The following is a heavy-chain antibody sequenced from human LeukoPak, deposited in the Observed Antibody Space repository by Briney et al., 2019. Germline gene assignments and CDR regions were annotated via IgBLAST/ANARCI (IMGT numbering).Heavy chain of an antibody. CDR2: IYPGDSDA. Sequence: GESLKISCKGSGYSFTSYWIGWVRQRPGKGLEWMGIIYPGDSDARYSPSFQGQVTISADKSISTAYLQWSSLKASDTAMYYCGRTSDFWSGYYRPNYFDYWGQGTLVTVSS. CDR3: GRTSDFWSGYYRPNYFDY. J-gene: IGHJ4*02. CDR1: GYSFTSYW. V-gene: IGHV5-51*01. D-gene: IGHD3-3*01.